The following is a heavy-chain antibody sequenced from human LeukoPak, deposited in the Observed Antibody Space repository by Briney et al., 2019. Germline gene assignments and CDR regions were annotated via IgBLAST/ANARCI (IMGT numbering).Heavy chain of an antibody. CDR3: ARRACGGDCHSSYYYYYGMDV. J-gene: IGHJ6*02. CDR1: GGTFNSYA. V-gene: IGHV1-69*13. D-gene: IGHD2-21*02. CDR2: IIPIFGTG. Sequence: SVKVSCKASGGTFNSYAISWVRQAPGQGLEWMGGIIPIFGTGNCAQKFQGRVTITADESTNTVFMELSSLRSEDTAVYYCARRACGGDCHSSYYYYYGMDVWGQGTTVTVAS.